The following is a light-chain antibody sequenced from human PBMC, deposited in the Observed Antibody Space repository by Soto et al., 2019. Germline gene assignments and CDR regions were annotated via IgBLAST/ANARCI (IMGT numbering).Light chain of an antibody. CDR2: DAS. CDR3: QQRSNLPLT. CDR1: QSISSY. V-gene: IGKV3-11*01. J-gene: IGKJ5*01. Sequence: EILLTQSPATLSLSPGERATLSCRASQSISSYLAWYQQKPGQAPRLLIYDASNRATGIPARFSGSGSGTDFTLTISSLEPEDFAVYYCQQRSNLPLTFGQGTRLEIK.